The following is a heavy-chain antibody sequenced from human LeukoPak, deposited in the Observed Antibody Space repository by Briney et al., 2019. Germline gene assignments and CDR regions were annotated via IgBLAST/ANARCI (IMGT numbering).Heavy chain of an antibody. V-gene: IGHV5-10-1*01. CDR3: ARQGFGEHVHI. CDR1: GYSFTTYW. Sequence: AESPKISCKGSGYSFTTYWITWVSQMPGKGQEWRGRFDPSNSYANYNPSFQCHVTISPDKSISTAYLQRSSLKASDAAMYYGARQGFGEHVHIWGERTMVTVSS. CDR2: FDPSNSYA. J-gene: IGHJ3*02. D-gene: IGHD3-10*01.